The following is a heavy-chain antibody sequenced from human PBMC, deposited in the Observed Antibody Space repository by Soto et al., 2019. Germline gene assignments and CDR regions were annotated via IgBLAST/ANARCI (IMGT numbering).Heavy chain of an antibody. CDR1: GGSFSGYY. CDR2: INHSGST. Sequence: SETLSLTCAVYGGSFSGYYWSWIRQPPGKGLEWIGEINHSGSTNYNPSLKSRVTISADTSKNQFSLKLSSVPAADTAVYYCAREGGMVSGWFDYWGQGTLVTVSS. D-gene: IGHD6-19*01. J-gene: IGHJ4*02. V-gene: IGHV4-34*01. CDR3: AREGGMVSGWFDY.